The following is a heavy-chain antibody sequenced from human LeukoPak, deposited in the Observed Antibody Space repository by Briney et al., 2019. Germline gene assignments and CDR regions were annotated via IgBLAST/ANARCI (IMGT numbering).Heavy chain of an antibody. D-gene: IGHD2-2*01. Sequence: SETLSLTCAVYGGSFSGYYWSWIRQPPGKGLEWIGEINHSGSTNYNPSLKSRVTISVDTSKNQFSLKLSSVTAADTAVYYCARGLGEEVPAAPVYCMDVWGKGTTVTVSS. V-gene: IGHV4-34*01. CDR1: GGSFSGYY. J-gene: IGHJ6*03. CDR2: INHSGST. CDR3: ARGLGEEVPAAPVYCMDV.